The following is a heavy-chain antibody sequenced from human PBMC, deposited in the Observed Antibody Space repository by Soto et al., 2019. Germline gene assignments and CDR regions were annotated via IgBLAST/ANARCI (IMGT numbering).Heavy chain of an antibody. J-gene: IGHJ6*03. CDR3: ARQKQWLRLVAKNYYYYMDV. CDR2: IYYSGST. V-gene: IGHV4-59*08. Sequence: SETLSLTCTVSGGSISSYYWSWIRQPPGKGLEWIGYIYYSGSTNYNPSLKSRVTISVDTSKNQFSLKLSSVTAADTAVYYCARQKQWLRLVAKNYYYYMDVWGKGTTVTVS. CDR1: GGSISSYY. D-gene: IGHD5-12*01.